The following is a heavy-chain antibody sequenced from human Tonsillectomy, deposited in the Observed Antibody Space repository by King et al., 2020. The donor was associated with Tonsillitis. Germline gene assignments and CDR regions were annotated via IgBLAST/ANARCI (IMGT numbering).Heavy chain of an antibody. V-gene: IGHV3-30*02. J-gene: IGHJ4*02. D-gene: IGHD6-13*01. CDR2: LRFDGSNK. Sequence: QLQLVESGGGVVQPGGSLRLSCAASGFTFSSYGMHWVRQAPGKGLEWVAFLRFDGSNKYYADSVQGRFTITRDNSNNTLYLQMNSWRAEDTAVYYCAKEGGSWYGHYFDYWGQGTLVTVSS. CDR1: GFTFSSYG. CDR3: AKEGGSWYGHYFDY.